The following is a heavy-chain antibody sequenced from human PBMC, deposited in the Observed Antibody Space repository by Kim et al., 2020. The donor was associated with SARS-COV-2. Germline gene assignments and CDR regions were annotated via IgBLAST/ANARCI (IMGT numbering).Heavy chain of an antibody. Sequence: GGSLRLSCVGSGFTFSAYWMHWVRQAPGKGLVWVSRLNYHASATDYADSVRGRFTISRDNTKNTLYLQMNNLRAEDTAIYYCARAEDTSAPSMDYWGQGTLVAVSS. CDR3: ARAEDTSAPSMDY. CDR1: GFTFSAYW. D-gene: IGHD2-2*01. V-gene: IGHV3-74*01. J-gene: IGHJ4*02. CDR2: LNYHASAT.